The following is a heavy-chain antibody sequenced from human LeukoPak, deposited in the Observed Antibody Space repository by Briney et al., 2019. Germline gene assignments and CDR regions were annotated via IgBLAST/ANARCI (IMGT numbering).Heavy chain of an antibody. Sequence: GGSLRLSCAASGFTFSSYWMHWVRQAPGKGLVWVSRINSDGSSTNYADSVKGRFTISRDNAKNTLYLQMNSLRAGDTAVYYCASSPYQKGYWGQGTLVTVSS. CDR1: GFTFSSYW. V-gene: IGHV3-74*01. CDR3: ASSPYQKGY. J-gene: IGHJ4*02. CDR2: INSDGSST.